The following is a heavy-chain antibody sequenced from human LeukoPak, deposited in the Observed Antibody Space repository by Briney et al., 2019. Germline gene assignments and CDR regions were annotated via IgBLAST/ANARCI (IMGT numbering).Heavy chain of an antibody. CDR3: ANEVRPNDY. CDR2: IDISGGTT. Sequence: GGSLRLSCAVSGFSFSSHAMCWVGQAPGKGLEWVSSIDISGGTTYYTDSVSGRFTISRDNSKNTLYLERNSLTVEDTALYYCANEVRPNDYWGQGTLVTVSS. D-gene: IGHD1-1*01. J-gene: IGHJ4*02. V-gene: IGHV3-23*01. CDR1: GFSFSSHA.